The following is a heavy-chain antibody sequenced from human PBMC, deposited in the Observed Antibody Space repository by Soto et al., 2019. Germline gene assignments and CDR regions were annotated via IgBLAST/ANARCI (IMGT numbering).Heavy chain of an antibody. CDR2: ISAYNGNT. V-gene: IGHV1-18*01. J-gene: IGHJ4*02. CDR3: ARAITTVSTVYFGY. Sequence: GASVKVSCKASGYAFTSYGISWVRQAPGQGLEWMGWISAYNGNTNYAQKLQGRVTMTTDTSTSTAYMELRSLRSDDTAVYYCARAITTVSTVYFGYWGQGTLVTVAS. D-gene: IGHD4-4*01. CDR1: GYAFTSYG.